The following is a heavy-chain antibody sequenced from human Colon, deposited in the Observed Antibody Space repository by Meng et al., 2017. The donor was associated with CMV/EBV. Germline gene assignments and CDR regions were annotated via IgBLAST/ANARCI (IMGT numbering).Heavy chain of an antibody. D-gene: IGHD6-13*01. CDR2: INPSGGST. CDR3: AREAAAAGKVFDY. CDR1: GYTFSSNY. V-gene: IGHV1-46*01. Sequence: ASVKVSCKASGYTFSSNYMHWVRQAPGQGLEWMGIINPSGGSTRYARKFQGRLTMTRDTSTSTVHMELSSLRSEDTAVYYCAREAAAAGKVFDYWGQGTLVTVSS. J-gene: IGHJ4*02.